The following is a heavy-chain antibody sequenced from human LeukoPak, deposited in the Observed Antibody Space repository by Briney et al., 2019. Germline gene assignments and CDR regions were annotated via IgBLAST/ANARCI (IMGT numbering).Heavy chain of an antibody. D-gene: IGHD5-24*01. Sequence: GGSLRLSCAASGFTFSSYWMNWARQAPGKGLEWVSYISSSSSTIYYADSVKGRFTISRDNAKNSLYLQMNSLRDEDTAVYYCARASFQRWLQLGGDWGQGALVTVSS. CDR3: ARASFQRWLQLGGD. CDR1: GFTFSSYW. J-gene: IGHJ4*02. CDR2: ISSSSSTI. V-gene: IGHV3-48*02.